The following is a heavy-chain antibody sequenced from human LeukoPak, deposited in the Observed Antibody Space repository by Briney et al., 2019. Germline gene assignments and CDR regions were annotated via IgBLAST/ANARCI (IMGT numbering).Heavy chain of an antibody. CDR3: AREVDTQGGGWFDP. D-gene: IGHD2-15*01. CDR1: GYTFTSYG. V-gene: IGHV1-18*01. CDR2: ISAYNGNT. J-gene: IGHJ5*02. Sequence: GASVKVSCKASGYTFTSYGISWVRQAPGQGLEWMGWISAYNGNTNYAQKLQGRVIMTTDTSTSTAYMELRSLRSDDTAVYYCAREVDTQGGGWFDPWGQGTLVTVSS.